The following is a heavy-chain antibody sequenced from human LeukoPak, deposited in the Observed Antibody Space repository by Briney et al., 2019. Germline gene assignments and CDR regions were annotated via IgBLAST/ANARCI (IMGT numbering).Heavy chain of an antibody. CDR2: IYYSGST. V-gene: IGHV4-39*01. CDR1: GGSISSSSYY. J-gene: IGHJ6*04. Sequence: SETLSLTCTVSGGSISSSSYYWGWIRQPPGKGLEWFGSIYYSGSTYYNPSLKSRFTISVVTAKNQFSLKLRSVTAADTAVYDCARHPVPGLGFGVGTRRYWGKGTTVTISS. D-gene: IGHD3-10*01. CDR3: ARHPVPGLGFGVGTRRY.